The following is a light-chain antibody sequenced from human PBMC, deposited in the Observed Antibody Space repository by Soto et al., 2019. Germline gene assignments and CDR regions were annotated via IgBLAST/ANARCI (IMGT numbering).Light chain of an antibody. Sequence: EIVLTQSPGTLSLSPGERDTLSCRASQSVSNAYLAWYQHKPGQPPTLLIYAASSRVTGIPDRFSGSGSGTDFTLTISRLEPEDFAVYYCQQYGSSSTWTFGQGTKVEIK. J-gene: IGKJ1*01. CDR1: QSVSNAY. V-gene: IGKV3-20*01. CDR3: QQYGSSSTWT. CDR2: AAS.